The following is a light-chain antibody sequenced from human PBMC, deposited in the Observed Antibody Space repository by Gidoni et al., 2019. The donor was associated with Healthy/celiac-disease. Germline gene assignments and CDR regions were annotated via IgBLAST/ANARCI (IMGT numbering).Light chain of an antibody. Sequence: EIVLTQSPATLSLTPGERATRSCRASQSVSSYLAWYQQKPGQAPRLLLSAASNRATGIPARCSGSGSGTDFTPTISSLEHQDFAVYYCQQRSNWPITFGQGTRLEIK. J-gene: IGKJ5*01. CDR2: AAS. V-gene: IGKV3-11*01. CDR1: QSVSSY. CDR3: QQRSNWPIT.